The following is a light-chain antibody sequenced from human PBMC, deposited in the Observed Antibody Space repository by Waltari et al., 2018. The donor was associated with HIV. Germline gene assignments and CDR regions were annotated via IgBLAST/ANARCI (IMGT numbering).Light chain of an antibody. CDR2: ATS. J-gene: IGKJ4*01. CDR3: QQVNGYPLT. Sequence: DIQLTQSPSFLSASIGHRVTITCRASQNIYSYLVWYQQKPGRAPQVLIYATSTLQSGVPSRFSGSGSGTEFALTITNLQPDDFATYYCQQVNGYPLTFGGGTKVEIK. V-gene: IGKV1-9*01. CDR1: QNIYSY.